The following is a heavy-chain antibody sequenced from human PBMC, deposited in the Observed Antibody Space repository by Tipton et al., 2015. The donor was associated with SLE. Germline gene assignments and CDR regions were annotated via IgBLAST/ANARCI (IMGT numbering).Heavy chain of an antibody. CDR3: AREVSSVVRGVIRY. V-gene: IGHV3-30*04. D-gene: IGHD3-10*01. J-gene: IGHJ4*02. CDR1: GFTFSSYA. Sequence: RSLRLSCAASGFTFSSYAMHWVRQAPGKGLEWVAVISYDGSNKYYADSVKGRFTISRDNSKNTLYLQMNSLRAEDTAVYYCAREVSSVVRGVIRYWGQGTLVTVSS. CDR2: ISYDGSNK.